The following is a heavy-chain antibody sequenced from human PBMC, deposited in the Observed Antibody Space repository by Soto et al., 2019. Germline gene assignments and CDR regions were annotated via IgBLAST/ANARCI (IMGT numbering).Heavy chain of an antibody. CDR1: GGSISSSSYY. CDR3: ARVKWFGESGFDY. Sequence: SETLSLTCTISGGSISSSSYYWGWIRQPPGKGLEWIGSIYYSGSTYYNPSLKSRVTISVDTSKNQFSLKLSSVAAADTAVYYCARVKWFGESGFDYWGQGTLVTVS. CDR2: IYYSGST. J-gene: IGHJ4*02. V-gene: IGHV4-39*07. D-gene: IGHD3-10*01.